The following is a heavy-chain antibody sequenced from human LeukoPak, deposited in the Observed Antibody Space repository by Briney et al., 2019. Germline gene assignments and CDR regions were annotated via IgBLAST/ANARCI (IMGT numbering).Heavy chain of an antibody. V-gene: IGHV3-48*03. J-gene: IGHJ4*02. CDR2: ISSSGSIN. D-gene: IGHD6-19*01. CDR3: ARARYTSGWETLDY. CDR1: GFAFNSYE. Sequence: AGGSLRLSCIASGFAFNSYEMNWVRQAPGKGLEWVSYISSSGSINHYADSVKGRFTISRDNAKNSLYLQMNSLRAEDTAVYYCARARYTSGWETLDYWGQGTLVAVSS.